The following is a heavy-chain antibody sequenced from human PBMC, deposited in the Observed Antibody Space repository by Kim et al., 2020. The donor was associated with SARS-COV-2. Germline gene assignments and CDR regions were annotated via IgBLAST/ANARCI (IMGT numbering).Heavy chain of an antibody. CDR1: GFTFSSYG. CDR3: AKGGGGYDPYYYYGMDV. D-gene: IGHD5-12*01. CDR2: ISYDGSNK. Sequence: GGSLRLSCAASGFTFSSYGMHWVRQAPGKGLEWVAVISYDGSNKYYADSVKGRFTISRDNSKNTLYLQMNSLRAEDTAVYYCAKGGGGYDPYYYYGMDVWGQGTTVTVSS. J-gene: IGHJ6*02. V-gene: IGHV3-30*18.